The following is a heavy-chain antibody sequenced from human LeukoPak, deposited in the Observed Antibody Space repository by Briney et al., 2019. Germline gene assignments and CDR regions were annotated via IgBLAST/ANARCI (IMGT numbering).Heavy chain of an antibody. V-gene: IGHV1-69*05. CDR1: GGTFSSYA. Sequence: ASVKVSCKASGGTFSSYAISWVRQAPGQGLEWMGGIIPIFGTANYAQKFQGRVTTTTDESTSTAYMELSSLRSEDTAAYYCARDLRWLQSGPHTRDDAFDIWGQGTMVTVSS. J-gene: IGHJ3*02. CDR3: ARDLRWLQSGPHTRDDAFDI. CDR2: IIPIFGTA. D-gene: IGHD5-24*01.